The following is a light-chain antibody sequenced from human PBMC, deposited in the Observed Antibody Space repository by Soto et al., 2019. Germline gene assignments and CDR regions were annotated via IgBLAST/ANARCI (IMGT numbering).Light chain of an antibody. V-gene: IGLV2-14*01. CDR2: DVS. CDR3: SSYTSSSTVV. CDR1: RSDVGGYNY. J-gene: IGLJ2*01. Sequence: QSALTQPASVSGSPGQSITISCTGTRSDVGGYNYVSWYQQHPGKAPKLMIYDVSNRPSGVSNRFSGSKSGNTASLTISGLQAEDEADYYCSSYTSSSTVVFGGGTKLPVL.